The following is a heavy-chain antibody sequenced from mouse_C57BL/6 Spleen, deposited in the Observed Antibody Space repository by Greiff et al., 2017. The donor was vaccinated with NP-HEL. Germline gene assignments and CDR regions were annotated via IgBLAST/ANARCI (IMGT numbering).Heavy chain of an antibody. V-gene: IGHV5-12*01. D-gene: IGHD1-1*01. CDR2: ISNGGGST. CDR3: ARGDYYGSPSYWYFDV. Sequence: EVMLVESGGGLVQPGGSLKLSCAASGFTFSDYYMYWVRQTPEKRLEWVAYISNGGGSTYYPDTVKGRFTISRDNAKNTLYLQMSRLKSEDTAMYYCARGDYYGSPSYWYFDVWGTGTTVTVSS. CDR1: GFTFSDYY. J-gene: IGHJ1*03.